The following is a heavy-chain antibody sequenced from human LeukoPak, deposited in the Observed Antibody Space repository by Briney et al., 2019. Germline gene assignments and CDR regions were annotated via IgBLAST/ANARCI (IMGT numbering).Heavy chain of an antibody. D-gene: IGHD1-1*01. CDR3: ARARGWKDLFYYYYYGMDV. CDR1: GLTFRSYA. V-gene: IGHV3-30-3*01. CDR2: ISYDGSIK. Sequence: PGGSLRLSCAASGLTFRSYAIHWVRQAPGKGLEWVAFISYDGSIKYYADSVKGRLTISRDNSKNTLYLQMNSLRAEDTAVYYCARARGWKDLFYYYYYGMDVRGQGTTVTVSS. J-gene: IGHJ6*02.